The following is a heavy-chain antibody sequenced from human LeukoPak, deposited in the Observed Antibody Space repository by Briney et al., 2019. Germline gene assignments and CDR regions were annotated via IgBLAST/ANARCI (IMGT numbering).Heavy chain of an antibody. J-gene: IGHJ5*02. CDR2: ISAYNGNT. Sequence: ASVKVSCKASGYTFTSYGISWVRQAPGQGLEWMGWISAYNGNTNYAQKLQGRVTMTTDTSTSTAYMELRSLRSDDTAVYYCARDQGYYDSSGYCQVGWFDPWGQGTLVTVSS. D-gene: IGHD3-22*01. V-gene: IGHV1-18*01. CDR3: ARDQGYYDSSGYCQVGWFDP. CDR1: GYTFTSYG.